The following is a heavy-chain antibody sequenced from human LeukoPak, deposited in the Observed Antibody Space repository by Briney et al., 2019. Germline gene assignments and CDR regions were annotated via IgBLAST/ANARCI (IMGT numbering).Heavy chain of an antibody. CDR2: ISSGSSTI. CDR1: GFTFTNHA. D-gene: IGHD4-17*01. V-gene: IGHV3-48*04. Sequence: GGSLRLSCAASGFTFTNHAMSWVRQAPGKGLEWVSYISSGSSTIYYADSVKGRFTISRDNAKNSLYLQMNSLRAEDTAVYYCARDRSMTTVVPYYGMDVWGQGTTVTVSS. CDR3: ARDRSMTTVVPYYGMDV. J-gene: IGHJ6*02.